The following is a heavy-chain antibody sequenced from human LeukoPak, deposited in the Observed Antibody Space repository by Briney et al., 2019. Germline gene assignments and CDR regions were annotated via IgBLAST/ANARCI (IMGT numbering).Heavy chain of an antibody. CDR3: AKDRGVTIDYYYYYMDV. V-gene: IGHV3-23*01. D-gene: IGHD4-17*01. Sequence: GGSLRLSCAASAFSFSTYAMTWVRQAQGQGLEWVSVISGRGDSTYYADSVKGRFSISRDNSKNTVYLQMNSLSAGDTALYYCAKDRGVTIDYYYYYMDVWGKGTTVTVSS. J-gene: IGHJ6*03. CDR2: ISGRGDST. CDR1: AFSFSTYA.